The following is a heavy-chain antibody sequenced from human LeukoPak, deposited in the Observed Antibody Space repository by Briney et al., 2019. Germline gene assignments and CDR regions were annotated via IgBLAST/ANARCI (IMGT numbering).Heavy chain of an antibody. J-gene: IGHJ4*02. CDR1: GFTFSTYS. CDR2: ISSTSSNI. Sequence: PGGSLRLSCAASGFTFSTYSMNWVRQAPGKGLEWVSSISSTSSNIHYADSVKGRFTISRDNAKNSLYLQMNSLRADDTAVYYCVRDKDGYNFWGQGTLVSVSS. D-gene: IGHD5-24*01. CDR3: VRDKDGYNF. V-gene: IGHV3-21*01.